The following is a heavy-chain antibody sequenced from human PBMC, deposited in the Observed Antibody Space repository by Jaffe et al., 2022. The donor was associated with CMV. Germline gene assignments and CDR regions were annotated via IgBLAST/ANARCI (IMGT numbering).Heavy chain of an antibody. CDR2: IYDSGST. J-gene: IGHJ6*03. D-gene: IGHD3-3*01. CDR3: ARVPLSKFGVVKGYMDV. V-gene: IGHV4-4*02. CDR1: GASISSSSW. Sequence: QVQLQESGPGLLKPSGTLSLTCAVSGASISSSSWWSWVRQPPGQGLEWIGEIYDSGSTNYNPSLKSRATISVDKSRNQFSLKVSSVTAADTAVYYCARVPLSKFGVVKGYMDVWGKGTTVTVSS.